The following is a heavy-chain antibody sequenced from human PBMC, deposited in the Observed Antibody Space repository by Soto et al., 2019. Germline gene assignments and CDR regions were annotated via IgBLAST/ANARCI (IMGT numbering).Heavy chain of an antibody. V-gene: IGHV1-3*01. CDR3: ARDDRTISGAVTLDY. CDR1: GYSFKNYA. CDR2: SNEGSGNT. J-gene: IGHJ4*02. Sequence: QVQLVHSGPEVKRPGASVRISCRTAGYSFKNYAIHWVRQAPGKKLERMGWSNEGSGNTRYSQKFQGRMSIARDTSASTSYLDLRSLTSEDTAIYFCARDDRTISGAVTLDYWGPGTLVTVSS. D-gene: IGHD3-3*02.